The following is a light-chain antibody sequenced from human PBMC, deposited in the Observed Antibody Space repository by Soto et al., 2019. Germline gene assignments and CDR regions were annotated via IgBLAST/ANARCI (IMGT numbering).Light chain of an antibody. V-gene: IGKV3D-15*01. CDR1: QSISIG. CDR2: GAS. CDR3: QQYNKWPLIT. J-gene: IGKJ5*01. Sequence: IVMTKSPATLSVPXAETSTLSXXXSQSISIGLAWYRQKPGQAPRLLIYGASTRASGTPARFSGSGSGTEFTLTISSLQSEDFALYYCQQYNKWPLITFGQGTRLEIK.